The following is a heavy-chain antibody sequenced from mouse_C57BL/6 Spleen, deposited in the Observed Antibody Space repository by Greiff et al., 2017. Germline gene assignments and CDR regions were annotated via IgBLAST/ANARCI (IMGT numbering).Heavy chain of an antibody. Sequence: VQLQQSGAELARPGASVKMSCKASGYTLTSYTMHWVKQRPGQGLEWIGYINPSSGYTKYNQKFKDKATLTADKSSSTAYMQLSSLTSEDSAVYYCASLITTVVVPGYWGQGTTLTVSS. V-gene: IGHV1-4*01. CDR3: ASLITTVVVPGY. J-gene: IGHJ2*01. D-gene: IGHD1-1*01. CDR2: INPSSGYT. CDR1: GYTLTSYT.